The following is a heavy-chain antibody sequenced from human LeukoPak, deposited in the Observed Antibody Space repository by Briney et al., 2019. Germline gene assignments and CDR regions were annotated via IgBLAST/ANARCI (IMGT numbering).Heavy chain of an antibody. CDR1: GGSFSGYY. V-gene: IGHV4-34*01. J-gene: IGHJ6*02. CDR3: ARDYDILTGSSYYYYGMDV. Sequence: SETLSLTCAVHGGSFSGYYWSWIRQPPGKGLEWIGEINHSGSTNYNPSLKSRVTISVDTSKNQFSLKLSSVTAADTAVYYCARDYDILTGSSYYYYGMDVWGQGTTVTVSS. CDR2: INHSGST. D-gene: IGHD3-9*01.